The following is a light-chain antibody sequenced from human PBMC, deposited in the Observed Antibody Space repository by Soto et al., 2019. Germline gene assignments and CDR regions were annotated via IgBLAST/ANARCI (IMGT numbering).Light chain of an antibody. CDR3: SSFASSNTWV. V-gene: IGLV2-8*01. CDR2: EVT. Sequence: QSVLTQPPSASGSPGQSVTISCTGTSVDVGAYNYVSWYQQHAGKAPKLVIYEVTKRPSGVPDRFSGSKSANTASLTVSGLQAEDDADYYCSSFASSNTWVFGGGTKVTVL. CDR1: SVDVGAYNY. J-gene: IGLJ3*02.